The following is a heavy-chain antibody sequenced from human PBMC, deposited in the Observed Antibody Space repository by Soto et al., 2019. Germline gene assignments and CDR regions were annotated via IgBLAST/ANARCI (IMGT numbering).Heavy chain of an antibody. D-gene: IGHD6-19*01. CDR3: ARDDPEQWLAYYFDY. CDR2: ISYDGSNK. CDR1: GFTFSSYA. Sequence: QVQLVESGGGVVQPGRSLRLSCAASGFTFSSYAMHWVRQAPGKGLEWVAVISYDGSNKYYADSVKGRFTISRDNSKNTLYLQMDSLRAEDTAVYYCARDDPEQWLAYYFDYWGQGTLVTVSS. J-gene: IGHJ4*02. V-gene: IGHV3-30-3*01.